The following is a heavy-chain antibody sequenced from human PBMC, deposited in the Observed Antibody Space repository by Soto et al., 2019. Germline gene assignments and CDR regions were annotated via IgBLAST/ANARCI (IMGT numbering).Heavy chain of an antibody. CDR1: GFSITTSGVG. V-gene: IGHV2-5*02. CDR3: ARRPVPVTAVPSKWFDP. CDR2: IYWDDDK. Sequence: QITLKESGPTLVKSTQTLTLTCTLSGFSITTSGVGVAWIRQPPGKALEWLALIYWDDDKRYSPSLKSRLTITKDASKNQVVLTMTDRAPLDSATYSCARRPVPVTAVPSKWFDPCGQGPLVTVSS. D-gene: IGHD2-21*02. J-gene: IGHJ5*02.